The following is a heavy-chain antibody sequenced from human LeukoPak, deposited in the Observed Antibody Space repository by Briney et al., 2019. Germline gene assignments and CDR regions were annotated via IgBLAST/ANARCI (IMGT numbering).Heavy chain of an antibody. CDR1: GFTFSSYW. D-gene: IGHD3-3*01. J-gene: IGHJ3*02. V-gene: IGHV3-7*01. CDR3: ARDTADFQGLDI. CDR2: INLDGTKK. Sequence: GGSLRLSCAASGFTFSSYWMSWVRQTPGKGLEWLANINLDGTKKYYVDSVNGRFTISRDNVRNSLFLQMNSLRAEDTAVYYCARDTADFQGLDIWGQGTKVTVSS.